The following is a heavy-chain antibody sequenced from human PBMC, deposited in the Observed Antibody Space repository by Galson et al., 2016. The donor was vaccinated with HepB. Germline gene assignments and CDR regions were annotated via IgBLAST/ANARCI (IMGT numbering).Heavy chain of an antibody. CDR1: GITFSSTW. Sequence: SLRLSCAASGITFSSTWMHWVRQAPGKGLVWVSRINGDGGVTNYADFAKGRFTISRDNAKNTLYLQMSSLRAEDTAVYHCASDLGLSPITGPLRWGQGTLVTVSS. CDR2: INGDGGVT. J-gene: IGHJ4*02. CDR3: ASDLGLSPITGPLR. V-gene: IGHV3-74*01.